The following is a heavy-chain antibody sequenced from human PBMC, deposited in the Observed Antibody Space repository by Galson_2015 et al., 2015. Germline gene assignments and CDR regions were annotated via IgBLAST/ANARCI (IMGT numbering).Heavy chain of an antibody. CDR1: GFTFSSYS. D-gene: IGHD6-13*01. CDR3: ARARVAAAGSGFFD. V-gene: IGHV3-48*02. Sequence: SLRLSCAASGFTFSSYSMNWVRQAPGKGLEWVSYISSSSSTIYYADSVKGRFTISRDNAKNSLYLQMNSLRDEDTAVYYCARARVAAAGSGFFDWGQGTLVTVSS. CDR2: ISSSSSTI. J-gene: IGHJ4*02.